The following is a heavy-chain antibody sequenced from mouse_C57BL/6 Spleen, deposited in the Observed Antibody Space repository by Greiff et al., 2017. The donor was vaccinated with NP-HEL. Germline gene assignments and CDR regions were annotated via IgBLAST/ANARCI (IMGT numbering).Heavy chain of an antibody. D-gene: IGHD2-1*01. CDR3: ARDGNYDGFYWYFDV. J-gene: IGHJ1*03. CDR2: IYYSGTI. CDR1: GISITTGNYR. V-gene: IGHV3-5*01. Sequence: ESGPGLVKPSQTVFLTCTVTGISITTGNYRWSWIRPFPGNKLEWIGYIYYSGTITYNPSLTSRTTITSDTPKNQFFLEMNSLTAEDTATYYCARDGNYDGFYWYFDVWGTGTTVTVSS.